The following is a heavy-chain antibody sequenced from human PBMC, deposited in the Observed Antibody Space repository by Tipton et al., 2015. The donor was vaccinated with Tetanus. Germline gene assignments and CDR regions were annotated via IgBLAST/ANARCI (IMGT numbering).Heavy chain of an antibody. CDR2: IYYTALT. CDR3: ARGLPREPWYFDY. J-gene: IGHJ4*02. Sequence: TLSLTCNVSGASINAGGYLWTWVRQHSGKGLKWIGNIYYTALTSYTPSLSGRVTISVDTSKNQFSLSLTSVTAADTAVYYCARGLPREPWYFDYWGQGMQVTVSS. V-gene: IGHV4-31*03. CDR1: GASINAGGYL. D-gene: IGHD1-26*01.